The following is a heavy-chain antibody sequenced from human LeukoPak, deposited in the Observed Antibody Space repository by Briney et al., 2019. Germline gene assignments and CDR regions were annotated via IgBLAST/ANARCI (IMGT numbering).Heavy chain of an antibody. Sequence: PGGSLRLSCAASGFSFSTYWMTWVRQAAGKGLEWVANIEPAGSETYYVDPVKGRLTISRDNAKNLLYLQMNSLRAEDTAVYYCGRFGDEAAVDYWGQGTLVTVSS. CDR1: GFSFSTYW. CDR3: GRFGDEAAVDY. CDR2: IEPAGSET. V-gene: IGHV3-7*01. D-gene: IGHD3-10*01. J-gene: IGHJ4*02.